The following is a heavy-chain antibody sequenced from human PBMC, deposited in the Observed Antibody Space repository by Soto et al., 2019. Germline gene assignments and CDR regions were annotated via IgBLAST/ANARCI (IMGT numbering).Heavy chain of an antibody. Sequence: SQAVSLSCAICGGSVCSTRGAWYWIRQSPSRGLEWLGRTYYRSKWYNDYAVSVKSRITINPDTSKNQFSLQLNSVTPEDTAVYYCAKVAYGDYASYLDYCGQATL. CDR3: AKVAYGDYASYLDY. J-gene: IGHJ4*02. CDR2: TYYRSKWYN. CDR1: GGSVCSTRGA. V-gene: IGHV6-1*01. D-gene: IGHD4-17*01.